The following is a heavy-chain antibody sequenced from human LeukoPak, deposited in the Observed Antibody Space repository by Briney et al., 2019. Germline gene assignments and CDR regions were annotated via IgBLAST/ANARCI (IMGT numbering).Heavy chain of an antibody. Sequence: KVSCKGSGYTFTSYDINWVRQATGQGLEWMGIIYPDDSATKYSPSFQGQVTISADESIATAYLQWSNPKASDTAMYYCAVRTAVTKLEPNPFDYWGQGTLVTVSS. J-gene: IGHJ4*02. D-gene: IGHD4-17*01. CDR1: GYTFTSYD. CDR3: AVRTAVTKLEPNPFDY. V-gene: IGHV5-51*01. CDR2: IYPDDSAT.